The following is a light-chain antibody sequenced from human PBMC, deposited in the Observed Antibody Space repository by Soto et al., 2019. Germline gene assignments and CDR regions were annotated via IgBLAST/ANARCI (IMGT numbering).Light chain of an antibody. V-gene: IGKV3-20*01. CDR1: QSVSSTS. J-gene: IGKJ2*01. CDR3: QQYGGSPPKYT. CDR2: DAS. Sequence: EIVLTQSPGTLSLSPGERAALSCRASQSVSSTSLAWYQQKPGQAPRLLIYDASSRATDIPDRFSGSGSGTAFTLTISRLEPEDFAVYYCQQYGGSPPKYTFGQGTKLEIK.